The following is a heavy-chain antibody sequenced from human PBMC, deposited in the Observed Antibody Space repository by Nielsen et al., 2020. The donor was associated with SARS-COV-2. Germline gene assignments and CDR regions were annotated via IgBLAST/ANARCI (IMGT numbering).Heavy chain of an antibody. Sequence: ASVKVSCKASGYTFTSYGISWVRQAPGQGLEWMGWISAYNGNTNYAQKLQGRVTMTTDTSTSTAYMELRSLRSDDTAVYYCARDRSSWYGTLYYYYYGMDVWGQGTTVTVSS. V-gene: IGHV1-18*01. D-gene: IGHD6-13*01. CDR3: ARDRSSWYGTLYYYYYGMDV. CDR1: GYTFTSYG. CDR2: ISAYNGNT. J-gene: IGHJ6*02.